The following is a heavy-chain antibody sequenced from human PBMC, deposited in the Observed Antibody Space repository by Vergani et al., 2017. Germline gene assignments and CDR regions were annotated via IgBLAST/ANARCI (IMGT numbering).Heavy chain of an antibody. J-gene: IGHJ6*02. D-gene: IGHD3-10*01. CDR3: ARGNRPYYYGSGSARGYYYYYGMDV. V-gene: IGHV4-39*01. CDR1: GGSISSSSYY. CDR2: IYYSGST. Sequence: QLQLQESGPGLVKPSETLSLTCTVSGGSISSSSYYWGWIRQPPGKGLEWIGSIYYSGSTYYNPSLKSRVTISVDTSKNQFSLKLSSVTAADTAVYYCARGNRPYYYGSGSARGYYYYYGMDVWGQGTTVTVS.